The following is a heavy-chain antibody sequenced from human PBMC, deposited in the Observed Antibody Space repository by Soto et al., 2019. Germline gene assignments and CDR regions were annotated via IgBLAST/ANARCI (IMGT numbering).Heavy chain of an antibody. CDR2: IHGGGYT. D-gene: IGHD1-26*01. V-gene: IGHV3-23*01. J-gene: IGHJ2*01. CDR3: AKKRGAGSYYTWSFDV. Sequence: EVQLLESGGGLLQPGGSLRLSCAASGFTFSCCAMRWVRQAPGKGLEWVSTIHGGGYTPYTDSLTGRFTISRDNSRNTVCVQMNVLRADDTAMYYCAKKRGAGSYYTWSFDVWGRGTLVTVSS. CDR1: GFTFSCCA.